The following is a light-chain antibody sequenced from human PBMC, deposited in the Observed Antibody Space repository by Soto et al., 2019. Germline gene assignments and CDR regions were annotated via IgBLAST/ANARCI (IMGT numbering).Light chain of an antibody. CDR2: GAS. Sequence: DILMTQSPSSLSPSLGDRAILSCRASESVSNNLAWYQQKAGQAPRLLIYGASTRDTGIPARFSGSGSGREDFPLTISRLQPEYSANYYCLYDNSSPRTFGQGTKVDIK. CDR1: ESVSNN. V-gene: IGKV3-15*01. CDR3: LYDNSSPRT. J-gene: IGKJ1*01.